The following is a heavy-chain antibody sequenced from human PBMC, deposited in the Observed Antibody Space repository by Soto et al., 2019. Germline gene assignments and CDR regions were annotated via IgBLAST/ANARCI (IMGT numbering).Heavy chain of an antibody. Sequence: QVQLLQSGGEVKKPGASVKVSCNSSDHIFTYYCLYWVRRAPGQGLEWMGWISGYNGNTKYAQKFQDRVTMSADTSTRTAYMEMRSLTSDDTAVYFCAATGGHYFGLDMWGQGTTVTVSS. CDR3: AATGGHYFGLDM. J-gene: IGHJ6*02. CDR1: DHIFTYYC. V-gene: IGHV1-18*01. CDR2: ISGYNGNT. D-gene: IGHD2-8*02.